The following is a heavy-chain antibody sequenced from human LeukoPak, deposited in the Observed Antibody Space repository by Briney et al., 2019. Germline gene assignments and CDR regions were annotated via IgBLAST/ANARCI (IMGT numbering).Heavy chain of an antibody. J-gene: IGHJ4*02. CDR1: GGSISSSSYY. CDR2: INHSGST. CDR3: ARGGVGYCSSTSCYGSDY. V-gene: IGHV4-39*07. D-gene: IGHD2-2*01. Sequence: PSETLSLTCTVSGGSISSSSYYWGWIRQPPGKGLEWIGEINHSGSTNYNPSLKSRVTISVDTSKNQFSLKLSSVTAADTAVYYCARGGVGYCSSTSCYGSDYWGQGTLVTVSS.